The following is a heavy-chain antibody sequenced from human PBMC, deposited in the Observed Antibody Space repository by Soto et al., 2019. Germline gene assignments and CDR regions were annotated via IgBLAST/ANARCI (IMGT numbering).Heavy chain of an antibody. CDR2: IKSKSDGGTT. Sequence: GSLRLSCVASAFTVSNAWMNWVRQAPGKGLEWVGRIKSKSDGGTTDYAAPVKGRFTISRDDSKNTLYLQLNSLRTEDTAVYYCITGFRYYDSSGYYYRGLDYWGQGTLVTVSS. D-gene: IGHD3-22*01. CDR3: ITGFRYYDSSGYYYRGLDY. J-gene: IGHJ4*02. CDR1: AFTVSNAW. V-gene: IGHV3-15*01.